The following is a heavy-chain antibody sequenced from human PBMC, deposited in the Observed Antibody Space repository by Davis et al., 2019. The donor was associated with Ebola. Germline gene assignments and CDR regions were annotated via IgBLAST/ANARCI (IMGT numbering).Heavy chain of an antibody. Sequence: SESLSLTCAASGGSFSGYSRSWIRQPPGKGLEWIGEINHSGSTNYNPSSTSRVTISVDTNKNQFYLKLNNVTAADTAVYFCARGRTRSYRPRLDYWGQGTLVTVSS. J-gene: IGHJ4*02. CDR3: ARGRTRSYRPRLDY. D-gene: IGHD1-26*01. CDR1: GGSFSGYS. V-gene: IGHV4-34*01. CDR2: INHSGST.